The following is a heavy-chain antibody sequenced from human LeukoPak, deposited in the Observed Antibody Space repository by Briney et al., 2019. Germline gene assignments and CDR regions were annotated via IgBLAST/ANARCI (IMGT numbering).Heavy chain of an antibody. CDR1: GGSISSGGYY. CDR3: ARDGLGDSSGFDY. J-gene: IGHJ4*02. V-gene: IGHV4-30-2*01. CDR2: IYHSGST. D-gene: IGHD3-22*01. Sequence: SETLSLTCTVSGGSISSGGYYWSWIRQPPGKGLEWIGYIYHSGSTYYNPSLKSRVTISVDRSKNQFSLKLSSVTAADTAVYYCARDGLGDSSGFDYWGQGTLVTVSS.